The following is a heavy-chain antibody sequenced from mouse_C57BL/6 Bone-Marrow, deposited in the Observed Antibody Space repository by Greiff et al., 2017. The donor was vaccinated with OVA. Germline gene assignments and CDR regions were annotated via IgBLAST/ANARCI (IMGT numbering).Heavy chain of an antibody. D-gene: IGHD2-4*01. CDR3: ARNDYDWYWYFEV. CDR1: GYTFTSYW. CDR2: IDPSDSYT. Sequence: QVQLQQSGAELVKPGASVKLSCKASGYTFTSYWMQWVKQRPGQGLEWIGEIDPSDSYTNYNQKFKGKATLTVDTSSSTAYMQLSSLTSEDSAVYYWARNDYDWYWYFEVWGTGTTVTVSS. V-gene: IGHV1-50*01. J-gene: IGHJ1*03.